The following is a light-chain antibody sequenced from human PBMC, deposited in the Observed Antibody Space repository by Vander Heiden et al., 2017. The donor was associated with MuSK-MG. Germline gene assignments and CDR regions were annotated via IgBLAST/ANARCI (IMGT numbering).Light chain of an antibody. J-gene: IGLJ2*01. CDR3: GTWDSSLSAVV. CDR1: SSNIGANY. Sequence: HSVLTQPPSVSAAPGQKVTPSRSGTSSNIGANYVSWYQQLPGTAPKLLIYDNNKRPSGIPDRFSGSKSGTSATLGIAGLQTGDEADYYCGTWDSSLSAVVFGGGTKLTV. CDR2: DNN. V-gene: IGLV1-51*01.